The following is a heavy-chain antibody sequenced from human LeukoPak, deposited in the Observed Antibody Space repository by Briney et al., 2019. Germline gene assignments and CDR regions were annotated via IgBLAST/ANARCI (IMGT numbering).Heavy chain of an antibody. CDR2: ITPILGIA. CDR1: GGTFSSYA. D-gene: IGHD3-3*01. J-gene: IGHJ5*02. V-gene: IGHV1-69*04. Sequence: GSSVKVSCKASGGTFSSYAISWVRQAPGQGLEWMGRITPILGIANYAQKFQGRVTITADKSTSTAYMELSSLRSEDTAVYYCAKDLIYDFWSGYYGNWFDPWGQGTLVTVSS. CDR3: AKDLIYDFWSGYYGNWFDP.